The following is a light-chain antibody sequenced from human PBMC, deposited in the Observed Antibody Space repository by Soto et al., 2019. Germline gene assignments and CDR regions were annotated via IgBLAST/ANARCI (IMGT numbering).Light chain of an antibody. J-gene: IGKJ1*01. CDR2: GAL. Sequence: EIVLTQSPGTLSLSPGERATLSCRASQRVSSSYLAWYQQKPGQAPRLLIYGALYRATGIPDRFSGSGSGRDFSLTISRLEPGDLAVYYCQQYATSPQTFGQGTKVEIK. CDR3: QQYATSPQT. V-gene: IGKV3-20*01. CDR1: QRVSSSY.